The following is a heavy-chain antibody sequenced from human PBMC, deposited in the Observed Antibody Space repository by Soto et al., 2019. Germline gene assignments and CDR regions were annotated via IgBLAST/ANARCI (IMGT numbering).Heavy chain of an antibody. CDR1: GFTFSDYY. Sequence: QAQLVESGGGLVEPGGSLRLSCATSGFTFSDYYMGWIRQAPGRRLEWVSYMNNSSHNSDYGDSGKDRFAISRYNTKRSLYLDMRSLRVDDTAAYYCVRGGTRYYFDRSGQESWGQGVLVTVSS. V-gene: IGHV3-11*06. CDR3: VRGGTRYYFDRSGQES. D-gene: IGHD3-22*01. J-gene: IGHJ5*02. CDR2: MNNSSHNS.